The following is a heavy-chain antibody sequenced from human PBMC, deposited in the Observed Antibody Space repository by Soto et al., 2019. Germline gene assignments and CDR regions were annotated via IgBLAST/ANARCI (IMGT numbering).Heavy chain of an antibody. CDR2: IIPILGIT. CDR3: ASPFAGMYSGYDPLDY. V-gene: IGHV1-69*02. CDR1: GGTFSSYT. D-gene: IGHD5-12*01. Sequence: QVQLVQSGAEVKKPGSSVKDSCQVSGGTFSSYTISWVRQAPGQGLEWMGRIIPILGITHYAQKFQGRVTITADKSTSTAFMELRSLRSEDTAVYYCASPFAGMYSGYDPLDYWGQGSLVTVSS. J-gene: IGHJ4*02.